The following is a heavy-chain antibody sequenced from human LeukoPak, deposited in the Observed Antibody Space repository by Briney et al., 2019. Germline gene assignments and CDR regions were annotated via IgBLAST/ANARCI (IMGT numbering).Heavy chain of an antibody. CDR3: ARERYCSSTSCYLHYYYYGMDV. D-gene: IGHD2-2*01. J-gene: IGHJ6*02. CDR1: GGSFSSYY. V-gene: IGHV4-4*07. CDR2: IYTSGST. Sequence: PSETLSLTCTVSGGSFSSYYWSWIRQPAGKGLEWIGRIYTSGSTNYNPSLTSRVTMSVDTSKNQFSLKLSSVPAADTAVYYCARERYCSSTSCYLHYYYYGMDVWGQGTTVTVSS.